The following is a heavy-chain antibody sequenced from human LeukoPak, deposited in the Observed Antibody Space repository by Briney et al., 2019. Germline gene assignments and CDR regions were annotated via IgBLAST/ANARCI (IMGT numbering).Heavy chain of an antibody. Sequence: ASVKVSCKASGYTFTSYDINWVRQATGQGLEWMGWMNPTSGNTGYAQKFQGRVTMTRNTSISTAYMELSSLRSEDTAVYYCARFNWDILHYYYGMDVWGQGTTVTVSS. J-gene: IGHJ6*02. CDR1: GYTFTSYD. V-gene: IGHV1-8*01. D-gene: IGHD2-15*01. CDR2: MNPTSGNT. CDR3: ARFNWDILHYYYGMDV.